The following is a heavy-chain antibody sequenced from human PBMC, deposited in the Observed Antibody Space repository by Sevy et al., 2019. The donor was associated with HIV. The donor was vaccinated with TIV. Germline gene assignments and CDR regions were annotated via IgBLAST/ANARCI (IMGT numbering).Heavy chain of an antibody. D-gene: IGHD3-9*01. CDR3: ASDILTGSDY. CDR2: IWYDGSDK. J-gene: IGHJ4*02. V-gene: IGHV3-30*02. Sequence: GGSLRLSCAASGFTFSSYGMHWVRQAPGKGLEWVAFIWYDGSDKYYADSVKGRFAISRDNSKNTLYLQVNTLRIEDTAVYYCASDILTGSDYWGQGTLVTVSS. CDR1: GFTFSSYG.